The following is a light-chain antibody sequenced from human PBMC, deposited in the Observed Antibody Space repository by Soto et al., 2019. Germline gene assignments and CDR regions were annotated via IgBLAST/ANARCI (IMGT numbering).Light chain of an antibody. V-gene: IGKV3-11*01. CDR3: QQRSDWPST. CDR2: DAS. J-gene: IGKJ4*01. Sequence: EIVLTQSPATLSLSPGDRATLSCSASQSVGSYLGWYQQRHGQAPRLLIYDASNRATGIPARFSGSGSGTDFTLTIGSLEPEDFAVYYCQQRSDWPSTFGGGTKVEIK. CDR1: QSVGSY.